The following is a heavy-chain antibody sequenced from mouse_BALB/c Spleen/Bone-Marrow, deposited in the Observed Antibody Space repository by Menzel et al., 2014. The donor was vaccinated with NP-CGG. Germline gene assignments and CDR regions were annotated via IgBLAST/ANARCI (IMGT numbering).Heavy chain of an antibody. CDR2: INPSTGYT. CDR3: ARYGGGPYDGFAY. J-gene: IGHJ3*01. Sequence: VQLQQSGAELAKPGASVKMSCKASGYTFTSYWMHWVKQRPGQGLEWIGYINPSTGYTEYNQKFKDKSTLTADKSSSTAYMQLSSLTSEDSAVYYCARYGGGPYDGFAYWGQGTLVTVSA. V-gene: IGHV1-7*01. CDR1: GYTFTSYW. D-gene: IGHD2-12*01.